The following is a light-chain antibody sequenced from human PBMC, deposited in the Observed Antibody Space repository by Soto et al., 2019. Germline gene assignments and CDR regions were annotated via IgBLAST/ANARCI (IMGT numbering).Light chain of an antibody. V-gene: IGKV3-20*01. J-gene: IGKJ2*01. CDR1: QSVSSSY. CDR3: QQYGSSPPWYT. CDR2: GAS. Sequence: EIVLTQSPGTLSLSPGERATLSCRAIQSVSSSYLAWYQQKHGQAPRLLIYGASSRATGIPDRFSGSGSGTDFTLTISRLEPEDFAVYYCQQYGSSPPWYTFGQGTKLEIK.